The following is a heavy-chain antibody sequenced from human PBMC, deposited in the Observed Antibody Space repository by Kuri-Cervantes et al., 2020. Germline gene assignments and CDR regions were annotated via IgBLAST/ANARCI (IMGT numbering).Heavy chain of an antibody. CDR2: INPSGGST. CDR1: GYTFTSYY. Sequence: ASVKVSCKASGYTFTSYYMHWVRQAPGQGLEWMGIINPSGGSTSYAQKFQGRVTMTRDTSTSTVYMELSSLRSEDTAMYYCARALIAVAGTVPFDYWGQGTLVTVSS. CDR3: ARALIAVAGTVPFDY. D-gene: IGHD6-19*01. V-gene: IGHV1-46*01. J-gene: IGHJ4*02.